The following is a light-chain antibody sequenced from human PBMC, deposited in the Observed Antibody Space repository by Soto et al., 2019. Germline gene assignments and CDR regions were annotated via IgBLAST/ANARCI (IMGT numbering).Light chain of an antibody. CDR3: CSYAGSKNLV. CDR2: DVN. J-gene: IGLJ2*01. CDR1: SSDVGGYNY. V-gene: IGLV2-8*01. Sequence: QSVLTQPPSASESPGQSVTISCTGTSSDVGGYNYVSWYQQHPGKAPKLMIYDVNKRPSGVPDRFSGSKSGNTASLTVSGLQAEDEADYYCCSYAGSKNLVFGGGTKLTVL.